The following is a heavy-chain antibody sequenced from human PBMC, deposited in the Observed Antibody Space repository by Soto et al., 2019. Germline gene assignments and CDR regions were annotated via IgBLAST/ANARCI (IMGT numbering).Heavy chain of an antibody. D-gene: IGHD2-2*01. CDR1: GYSFTSYW. V-gene: IGHV5-51*01. CDR2: IYPGDSDT. CDR3: ARASLGSCSSTSCYPYYYYCGMDV. Sequence: PGESLKISCKGSGYSFTSYWIGWVRQMPGKGLEWMGIIYPGDSDTRYSPSFQGQVTIQADKSISTAYLQWSSLKASDTAMYYCARASLGSCSSTSCYPYYYYCGMDVWGQGTTVTV. J-gene: IGHJ6*02.